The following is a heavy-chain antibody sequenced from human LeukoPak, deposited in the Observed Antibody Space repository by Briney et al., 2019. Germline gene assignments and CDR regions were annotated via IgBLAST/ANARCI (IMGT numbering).Heavy chain of an antibody. D-gene: IGHD3-9*01. Sequence: SETLSLTCTVSGGSISSYYWSWIRQPPGKGLEWIGYIYYSGSTYYNPSFKSRVTISVDTSKNQFSLKLSSVTAADTAVYYCARIGDDILTGPLFDYWGQGTLVTVSS. CDR1: GGSISSYY. V-gene: IGHV4-59*08. CDR3: ARIGDDILTGPLFDY. CDR2: IYYSGST. J-gene: IGHJ4*02.